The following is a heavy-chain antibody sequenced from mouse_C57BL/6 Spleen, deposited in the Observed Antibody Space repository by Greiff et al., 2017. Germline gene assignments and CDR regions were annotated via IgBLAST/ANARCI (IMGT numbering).Heavy chain of an antibody. CDR1: GYTFTDYE. D-gene: IGHD2-4*01. V-gene: IGHV1-15*01. CDR2: IDPETGGT. Sequence: VQLQQSGAELVRPGASVTLSCKASGYTFTDYEMHWVKQTPVHGLEWIGAIDPETGGTAHNQKFKGKAILTADKSSSTAYMELRSLTSEDSAVYYCTRSGDYAPDYWGQGTTLTVSS. CDR3: TRSGDYAPDY. J-gene: IGHJ2*01.